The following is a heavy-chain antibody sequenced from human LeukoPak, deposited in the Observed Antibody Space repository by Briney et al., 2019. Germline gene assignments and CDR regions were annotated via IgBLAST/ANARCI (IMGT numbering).Heavy chain of an antibody. CDR1: GFTFSSYW. J-gene: IGHJ4*02. D-gene: IGHD6-6*01. V-gene: IGHV3-7*01. CDR2: IKQGGSEK. CDR3: AREYTSSYFDY. Sequence: PGGSLRLSCAASGFTFSSYWMSWVRQAPGKGLEWVANIKQGGSEKYYVDSVKGRFTISRDNAKNSLSLQMYSLRAEDTAVYYCAREYTSSYFDYWGQGALVTVSS.